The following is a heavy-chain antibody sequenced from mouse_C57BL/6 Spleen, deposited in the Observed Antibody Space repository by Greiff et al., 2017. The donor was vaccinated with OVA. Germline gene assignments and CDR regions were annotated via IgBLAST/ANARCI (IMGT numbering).Heavy chain of an antibody. V-gene: IGHV1-52*01. Sequence: QVQLQQPGAELVRPGSSVKLSCKASGYTFTSYWMHWVKQRPIQGLEWIGNIDPSDSETHYTQKFKDKATLTVDKSSSTAYMQLSSLTSEDSAVYYCGSGYDGYYYFDYWGQGTTLTVSS. D-gene: IGHD2-3*01. CDR2: IDPSDSET. J-gene: IGHJ2*01. CDR1: GYTFTSYW. CDR3: GSGYDGYYYFDY.